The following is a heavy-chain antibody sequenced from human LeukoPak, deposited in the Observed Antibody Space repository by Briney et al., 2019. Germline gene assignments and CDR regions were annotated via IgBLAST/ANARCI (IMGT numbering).Heavy chain of an antibody. Sequence: ASVKVSCKASGYTFTGYYMHWVRQAPGQGLEWMGWINPNSGGTNYAQKFQGRVTMTRDTSISTAYMELSRLRSDDTAVYYCARYTTAMVFYYFDYWGQGTLVTASS. CDR2: INPNSGGT. J-gene: IGHJ4*02. CDR3: ARYTTAMVFYYFDY. CDR1: GYTFTGYY. D-gene: IGHD5-18*01. V-gene: IGHV1-2*02.